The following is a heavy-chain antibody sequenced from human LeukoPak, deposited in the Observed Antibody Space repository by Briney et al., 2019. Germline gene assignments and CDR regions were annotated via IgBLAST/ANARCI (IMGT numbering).Heavy chain of an antibody. CDR2: IYYSGST. CDR3: ARAIVGATTGYFDY. CDR1: GGSINTYY. Sequence: PSETLSLTCIVSGGSINTYYWSWVRQPAGKGLEWIGYIYYSGSTNYNPSLKSRVTISVDTSKNQFSLKLSSVTAADTAVYYCARAIVGATTGYFDYWGQGTLVTVSS. D-gene: IGHD1-26*01. J-gene: IGHJ4*02. V-gene: IGHV4-59*01.